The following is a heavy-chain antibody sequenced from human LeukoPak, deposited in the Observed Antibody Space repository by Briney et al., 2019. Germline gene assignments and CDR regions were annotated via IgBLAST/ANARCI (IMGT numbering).Heavy chain of an antibody. CDR1: GGTFSSYA. Sequence: ASVKVSCKASGGTFSSYAISWVRQAPGQGLEWMGWINPNSGGTNYAQKFQGRVTMTRDTSISTAYMELSRLRSDDTAVYYCARPSCGGDCHFDYWGQGTLVTVSS. D-gene: IGHD2-21*02. CDR2: INPNSGGT. J-gene: IGHJ4*02. CDR3: ARPSCGGDCHFDY. V-gene: IGHV1-2*02.